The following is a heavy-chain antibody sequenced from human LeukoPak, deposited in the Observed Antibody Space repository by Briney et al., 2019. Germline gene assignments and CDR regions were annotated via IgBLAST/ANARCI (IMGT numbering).Heavy chain of an antibody. CDR2: ISSSGSTI. CDR1: GFTFSSYE. J-gene: IGHJ4*02. CDR3: AASCGSGSYYIRLHYSDY. D-gene: IGHD3-10*01. Sequence: GGSLRLSCAASGFTFSSYEMNWVRQAPGKGLEWVSYISSSGSTIYYADSVKGRFTIPRDNAKNSLYLQLNSLRAEDTAVYYCAASCGSGSYYIRLHYSDYWGQGTLVTASS. V-gene: IGHV3-48*03.